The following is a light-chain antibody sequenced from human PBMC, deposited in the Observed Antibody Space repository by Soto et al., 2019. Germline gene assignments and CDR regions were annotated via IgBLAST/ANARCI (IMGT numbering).Light chain of an antibody. Sequence: QSALTQPPSASGSPGQSVTISCTGISSDVGSYNYVSWYQQHPGKAPKLMISEVSKRPSGVPDRFSGSKSGNTASLTVSGLQAEDETDYYCSSYAGSNTWVFGGGTKLTVL. CDR2: EVS. J-gene: IGLJ3*02. CDR1: SSDVGSYNY. CDR3: SSYAGSNTWV. V-gene: IGLV2-8*01.